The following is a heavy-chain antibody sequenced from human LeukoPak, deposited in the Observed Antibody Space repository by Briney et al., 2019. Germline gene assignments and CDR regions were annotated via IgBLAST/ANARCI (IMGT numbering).Heavy chain of an antibody. Sequence: GGSLRLSCAASGFTFDDYIMHWVRQAPGKGLEWVSLVSWDGDTTYYADSVKGRFTISRDNSKDSLYLQMNSLRTEDTALYYCAKARGLIGGAFDIWGQGTMVTVSS. J-gene: IGHJ3*02. D-gene: IGHD3-22*01. CDR2: VSWDGDTT. V-gene: IGHV3-43*01. CDR3: AKARGLIGGAFDI. CDR1: GFTFDDYI.